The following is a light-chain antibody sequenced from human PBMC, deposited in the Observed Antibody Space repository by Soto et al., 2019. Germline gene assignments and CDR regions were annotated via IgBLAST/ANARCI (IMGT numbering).Light chain of an antibody. CDR1: QSLSSRN. CDR3: QQFDDSVT. Sequence: ELVLTQSPGTLYFSPVERSTLSFSASQSLSSRNLAWYQQKPGQAPRLLIYGASDRATGTPDRFSGSGSGTDFTLTISRLEPEDSAVYYCQQFDDSVTFGQGTRLEIK. J-gene: IGKJ5*01. CDR2: GAS. V-gene: IGKV3-20*01.